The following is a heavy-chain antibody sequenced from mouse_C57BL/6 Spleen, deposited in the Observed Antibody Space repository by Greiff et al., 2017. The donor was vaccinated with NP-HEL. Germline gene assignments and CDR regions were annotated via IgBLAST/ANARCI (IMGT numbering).Heavy chain of an antibody. D-gene: IGHD1-1*01. CDR1: GFTFSDYG. CDR3: ARGSINWYFDV. J-gene: IGHJ1*03. Sequence: EVQVVESGGGLVKPGGSLKLSCAASGFTFSDYGMHWVRQAPEKGLEWVAYISSGSSTIYYADTVKGRFTISRDNAKNTLFLQMTSLRSEDTAMYYCARGSINWYFDVWGTGTTVTVSS. CDR2: ISSGSSTI. V-gene: IGHV5-17*01.